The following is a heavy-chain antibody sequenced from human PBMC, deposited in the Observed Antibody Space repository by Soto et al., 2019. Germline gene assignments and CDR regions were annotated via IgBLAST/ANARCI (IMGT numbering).Heavy chain of an antibody. D-gene: IGHD2-2*01. CDR2: ISRDGGST. J-gene: IGHJ4*02. V-gene: IGHV3-43D*04. CDR1: GFTFDDYS. Sequence: EVQLVESGGVVVQPGGSLRLSCAASGFTFDDYSMHWVRQAPGKGLEWVSLISRDGGSTYYADSVKGRFTISRDNSKNSLYLQMNSLRAEETALYYCAKDGRHYQLPRMYYFDYWGQGTLVTVSS. CDR3: AKDGRHYQLPRMYYFDY.